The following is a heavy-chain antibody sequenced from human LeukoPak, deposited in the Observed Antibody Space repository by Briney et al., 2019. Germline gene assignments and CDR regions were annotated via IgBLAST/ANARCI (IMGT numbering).Heavy chain of an antibody. CDR1: GFTFSYYW. V-gene: IGHV3-74*01. CDR3: ARATGVTSSSGSYRF. D-gene: IGHD6-6*01. Sequence: GGSLRLSCAASGFTFSYYWMYWVRQAPGTGVVWVSRINTDGGSTSYADYVKGRFTISRDNAKKTLYLQMNSLRAEDTAVYFCARATGVTSSSGSYRFWGQGTLVTVSS. J-gene: IGHJ4*02. CDR2: INTDGGST.